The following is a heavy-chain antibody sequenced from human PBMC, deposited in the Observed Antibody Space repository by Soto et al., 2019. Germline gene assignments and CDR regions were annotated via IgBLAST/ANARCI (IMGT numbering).Heavy chain of an antibody. J-gene: IGHJ6*03. CDR2: INPNSGGT. D-gene: IGHD3-10*01. V-gene: IGHV1-2*04. CDR3: ARGGGTMVRGVTPTGMDV. Sequence: ASVKVSCKGAGYTFTGYYMHWGRQAPGQGLGWMGWINPNSGGTNYAQKFQGWVTMTRDTSISTAYMELSRLRSDDTAVYYCARGGGTMVRGVTPTGMDVWGKGTTVTVSS. CDR1: GYTFTGYY.